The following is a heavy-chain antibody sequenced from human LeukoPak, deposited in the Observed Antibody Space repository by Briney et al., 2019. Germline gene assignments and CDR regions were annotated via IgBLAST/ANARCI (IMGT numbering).Heavy chain of an antibody. CDR3: ANEGSSLVIHAFDI. J-gene: IGHJ3*02. D-gene: IGHD2-21*01. CDR1: GFTFDDYA. CDR2: ISWNSGSI. Sequence: GGSLRLSCAASGFTFDDYAMHWVRQAPGKGLEWVSGISWNSGSIGYADSVKGRFTISRDNAKNSLYLQMNSLRAEDTALYYCANEGSSLVIHAFDIWGQGTVVTVSS. V-gene: IGHV3-9*01.